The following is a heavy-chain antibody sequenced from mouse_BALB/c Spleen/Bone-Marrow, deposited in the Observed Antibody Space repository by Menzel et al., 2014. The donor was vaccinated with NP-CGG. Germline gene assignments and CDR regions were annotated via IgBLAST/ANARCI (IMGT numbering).Heavy chain of an antibody. J-gene: IGHJ4*01. CDR3: ARRPSFYGSSYGAMDY. V-gene: IGHV1-14*01. D-gene: IGHD1-1*01. CDR1: GYTFTNYV. Sequence: VHVKQSGPELVKPGASVKMSCKASGYTFTNYVMHWVKQKPGQGLEWIGYINPYNDGTKYNEKFKGKATLTSDKSSGTAYMELSSLTSEDSAVYYCARRPSFYGSSYGAMDYWGQGTSATVSS. CDR2: INPYNDGT.